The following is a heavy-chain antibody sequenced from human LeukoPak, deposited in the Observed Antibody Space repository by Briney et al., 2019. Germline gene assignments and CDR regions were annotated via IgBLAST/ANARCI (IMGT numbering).Heavy chain of an antibody. Sequence: GASVKVSCKASGYTFTSYGISWVRQAPGQGLEWMGWISAYNGNTNYAQKLQGRATMTTDTSTSTAYMELRSLRSDDTAVYYCARDLDIVVVPAATPFDPWGQGTLVTVSS. CDR3: ARDLDIVVVPAATPFDP. D-gene: IGHD2-2*01. CDR2: ISAYNGNT. J-gene: IGHJ5*02. CDR1: GYTFTSYG. V-gene: IGHV1-18*01.